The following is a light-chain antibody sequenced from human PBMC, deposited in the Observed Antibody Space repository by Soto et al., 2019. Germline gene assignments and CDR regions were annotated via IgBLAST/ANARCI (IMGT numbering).Light chain of an antibody. CDR3: QQYNNWPPYT. CDR2: GAS. V-gene: IGKV3-15*01. CDR1: QSVNSD. J-gene: IGKJ2*01. Sequence: EIVMTQSPATLSVSPGDRATLSCTASQSVNSDLAWYQQKPGQSPRLLIYGASTRATGIPARFSGSGSGTEFTLTISSLQFEDFAIYYCQQYNNWPPYTFGQGTKLEIK.